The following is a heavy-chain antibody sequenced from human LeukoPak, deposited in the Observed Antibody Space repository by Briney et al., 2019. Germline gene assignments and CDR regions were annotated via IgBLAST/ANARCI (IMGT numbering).Heavy chain of an antibody. CDR3: ANFRWELKAFNY. V-gene: IGHV3-23*01. Sequence: PGGSLRLSCAASGFTFSSYGMSWVRQAPGKGLEWVSAISGSGGSTYYADSVKGRFTISRDNSKNTLYLQMNSLRAEDTAVYYCANFRWELKAFNYWGQGTLVTVSS. CDR1: GFTFSSYG. J-gene: IGHJ4*02. CDR2: ISGSGGST. D-gene: IGHD1-26*01.